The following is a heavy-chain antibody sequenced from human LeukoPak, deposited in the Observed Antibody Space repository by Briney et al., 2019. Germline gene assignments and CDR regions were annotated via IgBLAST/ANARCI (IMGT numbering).Heavy chain of an antibody. CDR3: ATSALREVRGVIKY. V-gene: IGHV1-2*02. CDR2: INPNSGGT. J-gene: IGHJ4*02. CDR1: GYTFTGYY. Sequence: ASVKVSCKASGYTFTGYYMHRVRQAPGQGLEWMGWINPNSGGTNYAQKFQGRVTMTRDTSISTAYMELSRLRSDDTAVYYCATSALREVRGVIKYWGQGTLVTVSS. D-gene: IGHD3-10*01.